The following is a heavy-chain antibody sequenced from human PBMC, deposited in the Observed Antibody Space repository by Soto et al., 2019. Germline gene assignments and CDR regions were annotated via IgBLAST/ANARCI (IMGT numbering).Heavy chain of an antibody. J-gene: IGHJ4*02. CDR2: IIPIFGTA. Sequence: QVQLVQSGAEVKKPGSSVRVSCKASGGTFSSYAISWVRQAPGQGLEWMGGIIPIFGTANYAQKFQGRVTITADESTXXXXXELSSLRSEDTAVYYCARGNYYDSSGYYHRFDYWGQGTLVTVSS. D-gene: IGHD3-22*01. CDR1: GGTFSSYA. V-gene: IGHV1-69*01. CDR3: ARGNYYDSSGYYHRFDY.